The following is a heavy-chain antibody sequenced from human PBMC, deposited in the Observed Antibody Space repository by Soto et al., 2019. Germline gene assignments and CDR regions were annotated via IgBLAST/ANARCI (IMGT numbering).Heavy chain of an antibody. V-gene: IGHV4-34*01. CDR2: INHSGST. D-gene: IGHD2-15*01. J-gene: IGHJ6*03. CDR1: GVSFSGYY. CDR3: ARAPRYCSGGSCYKYYYYYYMDV. Sequence: PSETLSLTCAVYGVSFSGYYWSWIRQPPGKGLEWIGEINHSGSTNYNPSLKSRVTISVDTSKNQFSLNVSSVTASDTAVYYCARAPRYCSGGSCYKYYYYYYMDVWGKETTITVSS.